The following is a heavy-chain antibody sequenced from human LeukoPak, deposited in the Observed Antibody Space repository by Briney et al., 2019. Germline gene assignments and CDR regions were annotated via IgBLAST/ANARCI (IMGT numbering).Heavy chain of an antibody. J-gene: IGHJ4*02. D-gene: IGHD6-6*01. Sequence: PSETLSLTCTVSGDSISSYYWSWIRQPPGKGLEWIGCIYYSGSTNYNPSLKSRVTISVDTSKNQFSLKLSSVTAADTAVYYCARYSSSDSLDYWGQGTLVTVSS. CDR1: GDSISSYY. V-gene: IGHV4-59*01. CDR2: IYYSGST. CDR3: ARYSSSDSLDY.